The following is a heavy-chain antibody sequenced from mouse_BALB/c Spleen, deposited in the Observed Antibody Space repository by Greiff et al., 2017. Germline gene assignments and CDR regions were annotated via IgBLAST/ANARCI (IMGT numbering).Heavy chain of an antibody. V-gene: IGHV7-3*02. J-gene: IGHJ3*01. CDR1: GFTFTDYY. CDR2: IRNKANGYTT. D-gene: IGHD2-4*01. CDR3: ARGGGDYDWFAY. Sequence: EVKLQESGGGLVQPGGSLRLSCATSGFTFTDYYMSWVRQPPGKALEWLGFIRNKANGYTTEYSASVKGRFTISRDNSQSILYLQMNTLRAEDSATYYCARGGGDYDWFAYWGQGTLVTVSA.